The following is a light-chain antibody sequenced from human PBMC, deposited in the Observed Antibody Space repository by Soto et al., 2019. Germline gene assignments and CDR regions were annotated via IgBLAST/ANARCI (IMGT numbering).Light chain of an antibody. CDR2: SAS. CDR1: QSFRGL. CDR3: QQYVRLPWT. V-gene: IGKV3-20*01. Sequence: EVVLTQSPVTLSLSPGERATLSCRASQSFRGLLAWYQQKPGQAPRLLIYSASSRATGIPDRFSGSGSGTDFTLTISRLEPEDFAVYYCQQYVRLPWTFGQGTKVDIK. J-gene: IGKJ1*01.